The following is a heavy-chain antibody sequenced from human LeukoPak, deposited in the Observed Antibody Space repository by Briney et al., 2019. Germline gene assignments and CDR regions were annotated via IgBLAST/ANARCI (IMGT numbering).Heavy chain of an antibody. CDR1: GYTFTSYD. Sequence: ASVKVSCKASGYTFTSYDINWVRQAPGQGLEWMGWMNPNSGNTGYAQKFQGRVTMTRNTSISTAYMELSSLRSEDTAVYYCARPGPSSSSTWYAHWGQRTLVTVSS. CDR2: MNPNSGNT. J-gene: IGHJ5*02. CDR3: ARPGPSSSSTWYAH. D-gene: IGHD6-13*01. V-gene: IGHV1-8*01.